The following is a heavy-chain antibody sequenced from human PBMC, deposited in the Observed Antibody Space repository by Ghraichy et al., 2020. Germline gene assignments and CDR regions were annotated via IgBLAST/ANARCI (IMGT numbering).Heavy chain of an antibody. CDR2: IYTSGST. V-gene: IGHV4-4*07. Sequence: SQTLSLTCTVSGGSISSYYWSWIRQPAGKGLEWIGRIYTSGSTNYNPSLKSRVTMSVDTSKNQFSLKLSSVTAADTAVYYCARAPGSSWYGNWFDPWGQGTLVTVSS. J-gene: IGHJ5*02. CDR1: GGSISSYY. D-gene: IGHD6-13*01. CDR3: ARAPGSSWYGNWFDP.